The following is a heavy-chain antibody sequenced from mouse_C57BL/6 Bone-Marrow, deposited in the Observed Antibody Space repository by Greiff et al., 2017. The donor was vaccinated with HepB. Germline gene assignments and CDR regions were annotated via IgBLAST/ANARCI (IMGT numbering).Heavy chain of an antibody. Sequence: EVQRVESGAELVRPGASVKLSCTASGFNIKDDYMHWVKQRPEQGLEWIGWIDPENGDTEYASKFQGKATITADTSSNTAYLQLSSLTSEDTAVYYCTGPTMITNWYFDVWGTGTTVTVSS. V-gene: IGHV14-4*01. D-gene: IGHD2-4*01. CDR2: IDPENGDT. CDR3: TGPTMITNWYFDV. CDR1: GFNIKDDY. J-gene: IGHJ1*03.